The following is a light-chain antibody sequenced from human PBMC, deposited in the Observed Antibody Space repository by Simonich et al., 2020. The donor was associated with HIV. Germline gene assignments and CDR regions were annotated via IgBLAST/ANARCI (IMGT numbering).Light chain of an antibody. CDR3: SSHTSSSTLV. V-gene: IGLV2-14*03. CDR2: DVS. J-gene: IGLJ2*01. Sequence: QSALTQPASVSGSPGQSITISCTGTSSTFGGYNYVSWYQQHPGKAPNLMIYDVSDRPSGVSNRFSGSKSGNTASLTISGLQAEDEADYYCSSHTSSSTLVFGGGTKLTVL. CDR1: SSTFGGYNY.